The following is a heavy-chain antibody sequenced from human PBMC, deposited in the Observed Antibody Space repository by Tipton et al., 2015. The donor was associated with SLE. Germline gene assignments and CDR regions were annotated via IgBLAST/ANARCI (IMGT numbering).Heavy chain of an antibody. J-gene: IGHJ2*01. CDR2: IYTGGRT. D-gene: IGHD1-26*01. CDR1: GGSISGYY. CDR3: ARVERGPRYFDL. V-gene: IGHV4-4*07. Sequence: TLSLTCTVSGGSISGYYWSWIRQPAGKGLEWIGRIYTGGRTIHNPSLNSRVTMSLYTSKNPFSLRLSSVTAADTAVYYCARVERGPRYFDLWGRGTLVTVSS.